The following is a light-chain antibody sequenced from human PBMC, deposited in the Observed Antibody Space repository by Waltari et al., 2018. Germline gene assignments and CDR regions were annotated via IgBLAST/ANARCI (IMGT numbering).Light chain of an antibody. Sequence: QFVLTQVPSASASLGASVRLTCTLSSGHSLFTIAWHQHHPQKGPRYLMKIYGDGRHDKGVGCPYRFSGASSGAERYLTISSLQSDDEADYYCQTWAPGFNWVFGGGTKLTVV. J-gene: IGLJ3*02. CDR3: QTWAPGFNWV. CDR1: SGHSLFT. V-gene: IGLV4-69*01. CDR2: IYGDGRH.